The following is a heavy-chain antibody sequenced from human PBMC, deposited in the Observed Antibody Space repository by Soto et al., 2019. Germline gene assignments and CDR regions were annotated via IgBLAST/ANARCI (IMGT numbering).Heavy chain of an antibody. Sequence: QVQLVESGGGVVQPGRSLRLSCAASGFTFSSYGMHWVRQAPGKGLEWVAVISYDGSNKYYADSVKGRFTISRDNSKNTLYLQMNSLRAEDTAMYYCAKDXXXVGLTPAYYWGQGTLVTVSS. CDR2: ISYDGSNK. D-gene: IGHD1-26*01. J-gene: IGHJ4*02. CDR1: GFTFSSYG. CDR3: AKDXXXVGLTPAYY. V-gene: IGHV3-30*18.